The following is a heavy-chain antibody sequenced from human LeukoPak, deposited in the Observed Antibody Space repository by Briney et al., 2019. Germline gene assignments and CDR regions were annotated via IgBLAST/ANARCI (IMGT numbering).Heavy chain of an antibody. J-gene: IGHJ6*02. CDR1: GGTFSSYA. D-gene: IGHD1-1*01. CDR3: ARAEKLETAYYYGMDV. CDR2: IIPIFGTA. Sequence: SVKVSCKASGGTFSSYAISWVRQAPGQGLEWMGGIIPIFGTANCAQKFQGRVTITADESTSTAYMELSSLRSEDTAVYYCARAEKLETAYYYGMDVWGQGTTVTVSS. V-gene: IGHV1-69*13.